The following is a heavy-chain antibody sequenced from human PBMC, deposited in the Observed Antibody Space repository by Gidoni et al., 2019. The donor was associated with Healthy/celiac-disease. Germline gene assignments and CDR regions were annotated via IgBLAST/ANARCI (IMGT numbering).Heavy chain of an antibody. V-gene: IGHV4-61*02. Sequence: QVQLQESGPGLVKPSQTLSLTCTVSGGSISSGSYYWSWIRQPAGKGLEWIGRIYTSGSTNYNPSLKSRVTISVDTSKNQFSLKLSSVTAADTAVYYCARDTYDSSGYYYGTFDYWGQGTLVTVSS. D-gene: IGHD3-22*01. J-gene: IGHJ4*02. CDR3: ARDTYDSSGYYYGTFDY. CDR2: IYTSGST. CDR1: GGSISSGSYY.